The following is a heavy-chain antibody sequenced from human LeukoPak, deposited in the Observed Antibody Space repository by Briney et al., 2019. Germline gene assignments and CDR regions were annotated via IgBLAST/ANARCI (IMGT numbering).Heavy chain of an antibody. J-gene: IGHJ4*02. CDR1: GVSISAYY. Sequence: SETLSLTCSVSGVSISAYYWSWIRQPAGKGLEWIGRIYPGESIYASENTNYNPSLKSRVTISVDTSKNQFSLKLSSVTAADTAVYYCARVPFYNWNPPEQYYFDYWGQGTLVTVSS. D-gene: IGHD1-20*01. CDR2: IYPGESIYASENT. CDR3: ARVPFYNWNPPEQYYFDY. V-gene: IGHV4-4*07.